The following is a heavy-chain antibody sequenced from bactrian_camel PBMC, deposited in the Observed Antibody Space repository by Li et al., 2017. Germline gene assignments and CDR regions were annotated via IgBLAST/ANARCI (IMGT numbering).Heavy chain of an antibody. J-gene: IGHJ3*01. D-gene: IGHD4*01. V-gene: IGHV3S53*01. Sequence: HVQLVESGGGSVQAGGSLTLSCTTSGGVYSDNCFGWFRQTSGSSREWVAVVYTGDGITNISNSVKGRFTISRDNAKNTVYLEMNNLKREDTAIYYCATGRRLWSLSCGDSSLYRGQGTLVTVS. CDR3: ATGRRLWSLSCGDSSLY. CDR2: VYTGDGIT. CDR1: GGVYSDNC.